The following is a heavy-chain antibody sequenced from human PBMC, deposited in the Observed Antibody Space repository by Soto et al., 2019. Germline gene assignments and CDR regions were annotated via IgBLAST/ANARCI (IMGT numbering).Heavy chain of an antibody. CDR2: IVPIFGTT. V-gene: IGHV1-69*12. D-gene: IGHD6-19*01. CDR3: ARVEAVAGLYNYHGLDV. Sequence: QVQLVQSGAEVKKPGSSVKVSCKVSGGTFSNYAIDWVRLAPGHGLEWMGGIVPIFGTTYYTQKFQGRATIIADGSTTTVYLEMSSLRSEDTAIYYCARVEAVAGLYNYHGLDVWGQGTAVTVSS. J-gene: IGHJ6*02. CDR1: GGTFSNYA.